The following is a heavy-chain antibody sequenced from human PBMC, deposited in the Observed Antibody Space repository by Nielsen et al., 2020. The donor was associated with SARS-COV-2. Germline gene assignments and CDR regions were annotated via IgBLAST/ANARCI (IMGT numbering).Heavy chain of an antibody. CDR3: ARDPAMSASWSQEHDS. J-gene: IGHJ4*02. CDR2: ISPSSTYT. V-gene: IGHV3-11*05. D-gene: IGHD6-13*01. Sequence: GGSLRLSCAASGFTFTDYYMSWIRQAPGKGLQWVAYISPSSTYTNYADSVKGRFTISRDNAKNSLSLHMDSLRAEDTALYYCARDPAMSASWSQEHDSWGQGTLVTVSS. CDR1: GFTFTDYY.